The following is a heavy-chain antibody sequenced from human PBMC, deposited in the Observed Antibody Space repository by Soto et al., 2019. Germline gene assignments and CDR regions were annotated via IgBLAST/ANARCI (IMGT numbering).Heavy chain of an antibody. CDR1: GFTFDDYA. J-gene: IGHJ6*04. V-gene: IGHV3-9*01. CDR2: ISWNSGSI. D-gene: IGHD2-2*01. Sequence: GGSLRLSCAASGFTFDDYAMHWVRQAPGKGLEWVSGISWNSGSIGYADSVKGRFTISRDNAKNSLYLQMNSLRAEDTALYYCAKDIRKYQLLFPLDVWGKGTTVTVSS. CDR3: AKDIRKYQLLFPLDV.